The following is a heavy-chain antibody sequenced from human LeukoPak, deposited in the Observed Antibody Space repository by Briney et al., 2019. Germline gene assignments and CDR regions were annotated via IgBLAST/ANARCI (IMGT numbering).Heavy chain of an antibody. CDR3: ARGDGYNHRLDY. CDR1: GYNFTTYW. V-gene: IGHV5-51*01. CDR2: IYPGDSDT. J-gene: IGHJ4*02. D-gene: IGHD5-24*01. Sequence: GESLKISCKASGYNFTTYWIGWVRQMPGKGLEFMGIIYPGDSDTRYSPSFRGQVTISADKSITTAYLQWSSLKASNTATYYCARGDGYNHRLDYWGQGTLVTVSS.